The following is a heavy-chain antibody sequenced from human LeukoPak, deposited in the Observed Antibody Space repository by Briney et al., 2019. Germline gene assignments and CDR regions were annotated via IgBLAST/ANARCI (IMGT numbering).Heavy chain of an antibody. CDR3: ARGPLSSDCSSTSCQRKKSWFDP. CDR1: GGSISSGGYF. CDR2: IYYSGST. D-gene: IGHD2-2*01. Sequence: KSSETLSLTCTVSGGSISSGGYFWRWIRQHPGKGLEWIGYIYYSGSTYYNPSLKSRVTISVDTSKNQFSLKLSSVTAADTAVYYCARGPLSSDCSSTSCQRKKSWFDPWGQGTLVTVSS. J-gene: IGHJ5*02. V-gene: IGHV4-31*03.